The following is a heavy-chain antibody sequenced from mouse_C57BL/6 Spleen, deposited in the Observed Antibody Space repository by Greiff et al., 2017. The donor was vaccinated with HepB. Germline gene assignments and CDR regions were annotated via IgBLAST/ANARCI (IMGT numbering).Heavy chain of an antibody. CDR3: ARESLYYGSSYGYFDV. D-gene: IGHD1-1*01. CDR2: IWTGGGT. J-gene: IGHJ1*03. Sequence: VQLQESGPGLVAPSQSLSITCTVSGFSLTSYAISWVRQPPGKGLEWLGVIWTGGGTNYNSALKSRLSISKDNSKSQVFLKMNSLQTDDTARYYCARESLYYGSSYGYFDVWGTGTTVTVSS. CDR1: GFSLTSYA. V-gene: IGHV2-9-1*01.